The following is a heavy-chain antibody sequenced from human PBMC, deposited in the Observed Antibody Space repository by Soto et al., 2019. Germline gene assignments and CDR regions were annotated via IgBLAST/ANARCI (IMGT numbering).Heavy chain of an antibody. V-gene: IGHV1-69*01. CDR1: GGSVSNSA. D-gene: IGHD6-6*01. CDR3: GRGSSLTKVEY. J-gene: IGHJ4*02. Sequence: QVQLVQSGSEVKKPGSSVRVSCKASGGSVSNSAISWLRQAPGQRLEWMGGIIPIFGPAIYARKFQGRFTISADESTGTAYMELNNVRSDDTAVYYCGRGSSLTKVEYWGQGTLVTVSS. CDR2: IIPIFGPA.